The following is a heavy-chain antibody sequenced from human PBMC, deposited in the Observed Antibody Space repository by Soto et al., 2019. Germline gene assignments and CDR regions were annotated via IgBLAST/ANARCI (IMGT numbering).Heavy chain of an antibody. CDR2: IKSKTDGGTT. J-gene: IGHJ5*02. D-gene: IGHD6-19*01. V-gene: IGHV3-15*05. Sequence: EVQLVESGGGLVKPGGSLRLSCAASGFTFSNAWMSWVRQAPGKGLEWVGRIKSKTDGGTTDYAAPVKGRFTISRDNSKDMVYLQMNSLRAEDTAVYYCAKLPHSSSTSGWVDPWGQGTLVTVSS. CDR1: GFTFSNAW. CDR3: AKLPHSSSTSGWVDP.